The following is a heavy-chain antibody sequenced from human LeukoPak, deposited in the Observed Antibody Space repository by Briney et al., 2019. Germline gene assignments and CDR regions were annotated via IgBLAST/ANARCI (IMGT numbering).Heavy chain of an antibody. J-gene: IGHJ5*02. CDR2: IKQDGSEK. Sequence: GGSLRLSCAASGFTFSSYAMSWVSQAPGKGLEWVANIKQDGSEKYYVDSVKGRFTISRDNAKNSLYLQMNSLRAEDTAVYYCARRLGLGFGEYSNNWFDPWGQGTLVTVSS. CDR1: GFTFSSYA. V-gene: IGHV3-7*01. D-gene: IGHD3-10*01. CDR3: ARRLGLGFGEYSNNWFDP.